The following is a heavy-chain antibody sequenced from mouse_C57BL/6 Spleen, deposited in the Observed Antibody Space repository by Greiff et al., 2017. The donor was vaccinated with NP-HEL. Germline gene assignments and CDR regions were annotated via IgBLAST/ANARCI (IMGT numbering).Heavy chain of an antibody. Sequence: VQLQQPGAELVMPGASVKLSCKASGYTFTSYWMHWVKQRPGQGLEWIGEIDPSDSYTNYNQKFKGKSTLTVDKSSSTAYMQLSSLTSEDSAVYYCAKIPHYYGSRDWYFDDWGTGTTVTVSS. CDR1: GYTFTSYW. J-gene: IGHJ1*03. CDR2: IDPSDSYT. D-gene: IGHD1-1*01. CDR3: AKIPHYYGSRDWYFDD. V-gene: IGHV1-69*01.